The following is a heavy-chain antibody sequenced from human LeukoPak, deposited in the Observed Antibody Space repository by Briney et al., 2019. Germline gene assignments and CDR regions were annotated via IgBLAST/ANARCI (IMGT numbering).Heavy chain of an antibody. CDR2: INPSGGST. V-gene: IGHV1-46*01. J-gene: IGHJ5*02. CDR3: ARAAAAGTWWFDP. Sequence: ASVNVSCKASGYTFTSYYMHWVRQAPGQGLECRGIINPSGGSTIYAQKFQGRVTMTRDMSTSTVYMELSRLRSEDTAVYYCARAAAAGTWWFDPWGQGTLVTVSS. D-gene: IGHD6-13*01. CDR1: GYTFTSYY.